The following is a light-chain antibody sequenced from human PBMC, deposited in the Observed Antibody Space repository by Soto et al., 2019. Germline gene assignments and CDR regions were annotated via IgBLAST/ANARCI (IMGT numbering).Light chain of an antibody. V-gene: IGKV3-20*01. CDR3: QQSGSSPPIT. Sequence: EIVLTQSPATLSLSPGERATLSCRASQSVSSYLAWYQQKPGQAPRLLIYGTSTRATGIPGRFSGSGSGTDFTLTISRLEPEDFAVYYCQQSGSSPPITFGQGTRLEIK. CDR1: QSVSSY. J-gene: IGKJ5*01. CDR2: GTS.